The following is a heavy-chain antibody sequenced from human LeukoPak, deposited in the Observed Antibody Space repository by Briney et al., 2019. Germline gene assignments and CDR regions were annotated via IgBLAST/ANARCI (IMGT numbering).Heavy chain of an antibody. D-gene: IGHD1/OR15-1a*01. CDR2: IFASGST. CDR1: GYSISSGYS. CDR3: ARYQTGTMFAV. V-gene: IGHV4-4*07. Sequence: SETLSLTCTVSGYSISSGYSWSWIRQPAGKGLEWIGRIFASGSTKYNPSLKSRVTMSVETSKNQFSLKLSSVTAADTAIYYCARYQTGTMFAVWGQGTLVTISS. J-gene: IGHJ4*02.